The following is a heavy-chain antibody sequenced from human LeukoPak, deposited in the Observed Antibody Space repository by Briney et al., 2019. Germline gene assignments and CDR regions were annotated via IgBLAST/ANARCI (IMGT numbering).Heavy chain of an antibody. J-gene: IGHJ4*02. Sequence: GASVKVSCKASGYTFTSYDINWVRQATGQGLEWMGWMNPNSGNTGYAQKFRGRVTMTRDTSISTAYMELSRLRSDDTAVYYCARSWRFCSGDSCYPIDYWGQGTLVTVSS. V-gene: IGHV1-8*01. D-gene: IGHD2-15*01. CDR3: ARSWRFCSGDSCYPIDY. CDR2: MNPNSGNT. CDR1: GYTFTSYD.